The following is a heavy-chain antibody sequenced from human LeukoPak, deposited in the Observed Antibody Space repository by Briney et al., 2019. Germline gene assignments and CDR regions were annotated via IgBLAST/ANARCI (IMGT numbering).Heavy chain of an antibody. CDR2: ISYDENYK. Sequence: GRSLRLSCAASGFTFSNYAMHWVRQAPGKGLEWVAVISYDENYKYYADSVKGRFTISRDNSKNTLYLQMYSLRAEDTAIYYCARVPRAIVMMVVVLDHWGQGTLVTVST. V-gene: IGHV3-30-3*01. CDR1: GFTFSNYA. D-gene: IGHD3-22*01. J-gene: IGHJ4*02. CDR3: ARVPRAIVMMVVVLDH.